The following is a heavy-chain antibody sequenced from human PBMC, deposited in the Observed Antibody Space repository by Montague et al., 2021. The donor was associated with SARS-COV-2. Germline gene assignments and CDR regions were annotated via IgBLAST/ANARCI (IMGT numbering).Heavy chain of an antibody. CDR1: GGSITGYY. CDR2: IYDGGAV. Sequence: SETLSLTCTVSGGSITGYYWSWLRRSPGKGLEWIAYIYDGGAVNYNPSLGSRVTISTDTSKNQLSLKVNSVTVADTAGYYCVGDHPYGGPRGAYDIWGQGTVVTVSS. D-gene: IGHD4-23*01. J-gene: IGHJ3*02. CDR3: VGDHPYGGPRGAYDI. V-gene: IGHV4-59*01.